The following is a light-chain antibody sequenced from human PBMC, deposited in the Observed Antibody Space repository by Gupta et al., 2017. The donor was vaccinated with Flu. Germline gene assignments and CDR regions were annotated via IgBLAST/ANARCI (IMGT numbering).Light chain of an antibody. Sequence: QGINTYLAWYKQKPGKAPKLLIYTASTLQTGVPSRLSGSGSGTEFTLTISSLQSEDFATYYCQQCYIYPLTFGGGTKVEIK. V-gene: IGKV1-8*01. CDR3: QQCYIYPLT. CDR2: TAS. CDR1: QGINTY. J-gene: IGKJ4*01.